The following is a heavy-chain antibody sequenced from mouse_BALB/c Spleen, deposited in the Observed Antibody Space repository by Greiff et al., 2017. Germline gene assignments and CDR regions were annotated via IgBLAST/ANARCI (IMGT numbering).Heavy chain of an antibody. D-gene: IGHD1-1*02. CDR3: SRYKNGSYEYYAMDD. V-gene: IGHV3-8*02. CDR2: ISYSGST. CDR1: GDSITSCY. Sequence: EVQLQESGPSLVKPSQTLSLTCSVSGDSITSCYWNWIRQFPGNKLEYMGYISYSGSTYYNPSLKSRISITRDTSKNQYYLQLNAVTTEDTATYYCSRYKNGSYEYYAMDDRGQGTTVTVSS. J-gene: IGHJ4*01.